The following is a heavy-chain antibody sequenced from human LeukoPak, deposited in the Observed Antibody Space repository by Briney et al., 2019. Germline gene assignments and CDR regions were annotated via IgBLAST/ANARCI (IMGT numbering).Heavy chain of an antibody. J-gene: IGHJ5*02. CDR1: GYTFTGYY. V-gene: IGHV1-2*06. CDR2: INPNSGGT. CDR3: ASGGMAGTFSWFDP. D-gene: IGHD6-19*01. Sequence: ASVKVSCKASGYTFTGYYMHWVRQAPGQGLEWMGRINPNSGGTNYAQKFQGRVTMTRDTPISTAYMELSRLRSDDTAVYYCASGGMAGTFSWFDPWGQGTLVTVSS.